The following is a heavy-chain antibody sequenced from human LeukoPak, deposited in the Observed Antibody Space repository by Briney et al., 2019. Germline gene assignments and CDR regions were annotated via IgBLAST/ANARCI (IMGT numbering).Heavy chain of an antibody. CDR1: GFTFSDYY. D-gene: IGHD4-17*01. J-gene: IGHJ5*02. Sequence: GGSLRLSCAASGFTFSDYYMSWIRQAPGKGVEWVSYISSSGSTIYYADSVKGRFTISGDNAKNSLYLQMNSLRAEDTAVYYCARHHLPDYGDYYWFDPWGQGTLVTVSS. CDR2: ISSSGSTI. V-gene: IGHV3-11*01. CDR3: ARHHLPDYGDYYWFDP.